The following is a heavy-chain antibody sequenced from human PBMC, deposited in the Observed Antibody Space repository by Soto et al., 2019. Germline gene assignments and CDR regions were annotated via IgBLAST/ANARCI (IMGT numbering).Heavy chain of an antibody. CDR3: AGITMVRGPRYYGMGV. D-gene: IGHD3-10*01. V-gene: IGHV3-30*03. CDR1: GFTFSSYG. CDR2: ISYDGSNK. J-gene: IGHJ6*02. Sequence: PGGSLRLSCAASGFTFSSYGMHWVRQAPGKGLEWVAVISYDGSNKYYADSVKGRFTISRDNSKNTLYLQMNSLRAEDTAVYYCAGITMVRGPRYYGMGVWGQGTTVTVS.